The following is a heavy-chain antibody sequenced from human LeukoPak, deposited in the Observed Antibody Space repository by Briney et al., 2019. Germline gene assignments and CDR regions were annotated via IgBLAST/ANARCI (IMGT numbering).Heavy chain of an antibody. V-gene: IGHV4-61*02. Sequence: SETLSLTCTVSGGSISSGSYYWSWIRQPAGKGLEWIGRIYTSGSTNYNPSLKSRVTISVDTSKNQFSLKLSSVTAADTAVYYCARVDIYGSGSYSLDFWGQGTLVTVSS. CDR2: IYTSGST. CDR1: GGSISSGSYY. J-gene: IGHJ4*02. CDR3: ARVDIYGSGSYSLDF. D-gene: IGHD3-10*01.